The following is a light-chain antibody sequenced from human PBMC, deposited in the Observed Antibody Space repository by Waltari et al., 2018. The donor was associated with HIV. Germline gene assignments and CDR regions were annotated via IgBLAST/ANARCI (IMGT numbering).Light chain of an antibody. Sequence: DIQMTQSPSTLSASVGDRVTITCRASQSIARWVAWYQQKPGKAPNLLIYKASTLESGVPPRFSGSGSGTEFTLTIRSLQSDDFATYYCQQYHSYPITFGRGTRLEIK. CDR1: QSIARW. V-gene: IGKV1-5*03. CDR3: QQYHSYPIT. CDR2: KAS. J-gene: IGKJ5*01.